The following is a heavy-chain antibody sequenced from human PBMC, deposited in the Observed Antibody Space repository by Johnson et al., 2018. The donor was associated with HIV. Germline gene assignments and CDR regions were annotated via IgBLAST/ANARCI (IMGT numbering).Heavy chain of an antibody. CDR1: GFTFSSYA. D-gene: IGHD3-22*01. V-gene: IGHV3-7*01. Sequence: VQLVESGGGVVQPGRSLRLSCAASGFTFSSYAMHWVRQAPGKGLESVANIKQDGSEKYYVDSVKGRFTISRDNAKNSLYLQMNSLRAEDTAVYYCARRLAHYYDTGGAFDIWGQGTMVTVSS. J-gene: IGHJ3*02. CDR3: ARRLAHYYDTGGAFDI. CDR2: IKQDGSEK.